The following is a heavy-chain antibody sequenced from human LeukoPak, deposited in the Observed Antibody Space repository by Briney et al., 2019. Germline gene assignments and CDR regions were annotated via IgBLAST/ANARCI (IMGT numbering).Heavy chain of an antibody. CDR3: ATVGYYDSSGYTTRQSNWFDP. Sequence: GASVKVSCKVSGYTLTELSMHWARQAPGKGLEWMGGFDPEDGETIYAQKFQGRVTMTEDTSTDTAYMELSSLRSEDTAVYYCATVGYYDSSGYTTRQSNWFDPWGQGTLVTVSS. V-gene: IGHV1-24*01. CDR2: FDPEDGET. D-gene: IGHD3-22*01. CDR1: GYTLTELS. J-gene: IGHJ5*02.